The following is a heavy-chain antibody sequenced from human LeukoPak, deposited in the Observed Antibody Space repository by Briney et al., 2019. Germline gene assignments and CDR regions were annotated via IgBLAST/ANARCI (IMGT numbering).Heavy chain of an antibody. CDR1: GFTFSHYN. CDR2: ISSSGSTI. Sequence: GGSLRLSCATSGFTFSHYNMNWVRQAPGKGLEWVSYISSSGSTIYYADSVKGRFTISRDNAKNSLYLQMNSLRAEDTAVYYCAELGITMIGGVWGKGTTVTISS. J-gene: IGHJ6*04. V-gene: IGHV3-48*04. CDR3: AELGITMIGGV. D-gene: IGHD3-10*02.